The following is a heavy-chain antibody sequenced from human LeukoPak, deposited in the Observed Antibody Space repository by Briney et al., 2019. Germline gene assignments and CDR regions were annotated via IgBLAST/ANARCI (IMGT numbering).Heavy chain of an antibody. Sequence: GGPLGFSCEAPGLISSSDTITWVAKAPGKGLEGASLIYSGGSTYYADSVKGRFTISRDNSKNTLYLQMNSLRAEDTAVYSCARGMGSGTYTDLYMDVWGKGTTVTVSS. CDR1: GLISSSDT. CDR2: IYSGGST. V-gene: IGHV3-53*01. CDR3: ARGMGSGTYTDLYMDV. D-gene: IGHD3-10*01. J-gene: IGHJ6*03.